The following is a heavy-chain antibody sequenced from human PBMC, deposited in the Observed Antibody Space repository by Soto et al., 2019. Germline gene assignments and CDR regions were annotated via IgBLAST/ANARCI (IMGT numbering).Heavy chain of an antibody. CDR2: IWYDGSNK. CDR1: GFTFSSYG. CDR3: ARGSSPNFDWLQGVLDY. D-gene: IGHD3-9*01. V-gene: IGHV3-33*01. J-gene: IGHJ4*02. Sequence: GGSLRLSCAASGFTFSSYGMHWVRQAPGKGLEWVAVIWYDGSNKYYADSVKGRFTISRDNSKNTLYLQMNSLRAEDTAVYYCARGSSPNFDWLQGVLDYRGQGTLVTVSS.